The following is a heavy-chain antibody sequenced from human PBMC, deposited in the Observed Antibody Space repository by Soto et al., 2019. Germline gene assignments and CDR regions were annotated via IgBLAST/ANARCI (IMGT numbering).Heavy chain of an antibody. CDR2: ISSAGTT. CDR3: ARNLGGGADC. J-gene: IGHJ4*02. Sequence: EVQLLESGGDLVQPGGSLRLSCAASGFILSNYDMSWVRQAPGKGLEWVSGISSAGTTYYADSVKGRFTISRDNSENTLYLQMSSLRAEDRAAFYCARNLGGGADCWGQGTLVTASS. CDR1: GFILSNYD. D-gene: IGHD3-10*01. V-gene: IGHV3-23*01.